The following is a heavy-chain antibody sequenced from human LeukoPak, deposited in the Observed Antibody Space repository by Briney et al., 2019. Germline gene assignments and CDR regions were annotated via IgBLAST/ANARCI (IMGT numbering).Heavy chain of an antibody. CDR3: ARAREFFTYYYYYGMDV. D-gene: IGHD3-10*01. J-gene: IGHJ6*02. V-gene: IGHV4-30-4*08. Sequence: SETLSLTCTVSGGSISSSGYYWSWIRQPPGKGLEWIGYIYYSGSTYYNPSLKSRVTISVDTSKNQFSLKLSSVTAADTAVYYCARAREFFTYYYYYGMDVWGQGTTVTVSS. CDR1: GGSISSSGYY. CDR2: IYYSGST.